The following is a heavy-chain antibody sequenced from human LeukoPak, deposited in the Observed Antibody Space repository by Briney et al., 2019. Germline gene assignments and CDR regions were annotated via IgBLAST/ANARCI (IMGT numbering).Heavy chain of an antibody. Sequence: SETLSLTCTVSGYSISIGYYWSWIRQPPGKGLEWIGEISHSGSTNYNPSLKSRATISVDTSRSQFSLKLSSVTAADTAVYYCARTTEGGYTYDYFYCYYMDVWGKGTTVTISS. D-gene: IGHD5-18*01. V-gene: IGHV4-34*01. CDR3: ARTTEGGYTYDYFYCYYMDV. CDR2: ISHSGST. CDR1: GYSISIGYY. J-gene: IGHJ6*03.